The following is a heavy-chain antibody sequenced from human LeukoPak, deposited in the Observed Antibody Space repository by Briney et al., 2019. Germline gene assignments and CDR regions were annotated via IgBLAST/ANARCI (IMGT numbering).Heavy chain of an antibody. D-gene: IGHD4-17*01. CDR1: GGSFSGYY. J-gene: IGHJ2*01. CDR2: INHSGST. Sequence: PSETLSLTCAVYGGSFSGYYWSWIRQPPGKGLEWIGEINHSGSTNYNPSLKSRVTISVDTSKNQFSLKLSSVTAADTAVYYCARGTTVTSRRYFDLWGRGTLLTVSS. CDR3: ARGTTVTSRRYFDL. V-gene: IGHV4-34*01.